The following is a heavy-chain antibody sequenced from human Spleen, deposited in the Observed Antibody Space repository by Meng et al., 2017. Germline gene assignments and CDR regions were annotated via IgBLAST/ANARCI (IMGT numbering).Heavy chain of an antibody. Sequence: SQTLSLTCAVSGYSISSGYYWGWIRQPPGKGLEWIGHIYHSGSTYFNPSLKSRLTISVDTSQNNLSLKLSSVTAADSAVYYCARGPTTMAHDFDYWGQGTLVTVSS. CDR2: IYHSGST. V-gene: IGHV4-38-2*01. CDR3: ARGPTTMAHDFDY. CDR1: GYSISSGYY. D-gene: IGHD4-11*01. J-gene: IGHJ4*02.